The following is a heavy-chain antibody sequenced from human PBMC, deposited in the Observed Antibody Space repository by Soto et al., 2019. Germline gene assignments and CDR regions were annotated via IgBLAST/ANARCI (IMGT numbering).Heavy chain of an antibody. CDR3: ARFSPPRKSYDSNPGWLDP. CDR2: VSSTGST. J-gene: IGHJ5*02. Sequence: SKTLSLNCTVSGSSLNSYYWTWIRQSPGKGLEWIGYVSSTGSTNYNPSLKSRLTMSLDTSTNEVSLGLTSVTAADAAVYFCARFSPPRKSYDSNPGWLDPWGQGIMVT. D-gene: IGHD3-22*01. CDR1: GSSLNSYY. V-gene: IGHV4-59*01.